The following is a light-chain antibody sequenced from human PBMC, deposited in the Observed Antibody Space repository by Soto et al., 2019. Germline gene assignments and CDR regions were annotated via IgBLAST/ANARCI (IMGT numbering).Light chain of an antibody. CDR2: KAS. J-gene: IGKJ4*01. CDR3: QQYKSYPLT. V-gene: IGKV1-5*03. Sequence: DIQMTQSPSTLSVSVGDRVTIACRASQTINSWLAWYQQKPGKAPKLLIYKASTLQSGVPSRFSGSGSGTEFTLTISSLLPDDFATYYCQQYKSYPLTFGGGTKVDIK. CDR1: QTINSW.